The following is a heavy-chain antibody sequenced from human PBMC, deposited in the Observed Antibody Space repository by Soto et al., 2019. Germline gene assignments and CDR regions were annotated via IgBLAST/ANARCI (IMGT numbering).Heavy chain of an antibody. Sequence: EVQLLESGGGLVQPGGSLRLSCAASGFTFSSYAMSWVRQAPGKGLEWDSAITASGDTTYYADSVKGRFTISRDNSKSTMYLQSNSLRDAGTAVYYCAKVRPLRDCTRTSCLGAFDIWGQGTMVTVSS. CDR1: GFTFSSYA. D-gene: IGHD2-2*01. V-gene: IGHV3-23*01. CDR2: ITASGDTT. J-gene: IGHJ3*02. CDR3: AKVRPLRDCTRTSCLGAFDI.